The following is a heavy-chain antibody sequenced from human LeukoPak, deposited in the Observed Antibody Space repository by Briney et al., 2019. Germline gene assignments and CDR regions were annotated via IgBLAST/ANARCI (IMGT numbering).Heavy chain of an antibody. D-gene: IGHD5-18*01. CDR2: IYYSGST. CDR1: GGSISSYY. V-gene: IGHV4-59*01. J-gene: IGHJ4*02. CDR3: AREVQLKLDY. Sequence: SETLSLTCTVSGGSISSYYWSWIRQPPGKGLEWIGYIYYSGSTNYNPSLKSRVTISVDTSKNQFSLKLSSVTAADTAVYYCAREVQLKLDYWGQETLVTVSS.